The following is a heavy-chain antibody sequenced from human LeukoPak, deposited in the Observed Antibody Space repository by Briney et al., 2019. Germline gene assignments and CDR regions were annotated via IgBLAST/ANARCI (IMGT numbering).Heavy chain of an antibody. J-gene: IGHJ4*02. CDR3: ARAYYGGNSGFDY. Sequence: ASVKVSCKASGYTFTGYYMHWVRQAPGQGLEWMGWINPNSGGTNYAQKFQGRVTMTRDTSISTAYMELSRLRSDDTAVYYCARAYYGGNSGFDYWGQGTLVTASS. D-gene: IGHD4-23*01. CDR1: GYTFTGYY. CDR2: INPNSGGT. V-gene: IGHV1-2*02.